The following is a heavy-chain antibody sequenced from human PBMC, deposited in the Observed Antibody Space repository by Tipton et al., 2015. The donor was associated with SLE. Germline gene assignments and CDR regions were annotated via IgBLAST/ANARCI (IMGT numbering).Heavy chain of an antibody. D-gene: IGHD2-2*01. CDR3: ARASIVVVPGVLGRRLTQYKWFDP. CDR1: GDSINTRNFY. Sequence: LRLSCTVSGDSINTRNFYWGWIRQLPGKGLDWIGSISYTGSTHYNPSLRSRVTISVDTSKNQFSLRLTSVTAADTALYYCARASIVVVPGVLGRRLTQYKWFDPWGQGTLVTVSS. CDR2: ISYTGST. V-gene: IGHV4-39*07. J-gene: IGHJ5*02.